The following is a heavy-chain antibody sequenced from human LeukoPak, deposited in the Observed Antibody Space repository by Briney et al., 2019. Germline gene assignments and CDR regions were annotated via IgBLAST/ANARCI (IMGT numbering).Heavy chain of an antibody. V-gene: IGHV3-23*01. CDR1: GFTFSSYA. CDR3: AKDDYGGFDP. D-gene: IGHD4-17*01. Sequence: GGSLRLSCAASGFTFSSYAMSWVRQAPGKGLEWVAAISGSGGSTYYVDSVKGRFTISRDNAKNSLYLQMNSLRAEDTAVYYCAKDDYGGFDPWGQGTLVTVSS. J-gene: IGHJ5*02. CDR2: ISGSGGST.